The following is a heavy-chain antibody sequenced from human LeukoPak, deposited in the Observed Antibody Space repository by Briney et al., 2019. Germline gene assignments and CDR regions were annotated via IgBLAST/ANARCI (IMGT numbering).Heavy chain of an antibody. J-gene: IGHJ4*02. V-gene: IGHV4-59*01. D-gene: IGHD6-19*01. Sequence: SSETLSLTCTVSGGSISSYYWSWIRQPPGKGLEWIGYIYYSGSTNYNPSLKSRVTISVDTSKNQFSLKLSSVTAADTAVYYCARVKAHSGWSCLFDYWGQGTLVTVSS. CDR3: ARVKAHSGWSCLFDY. CDR1: GGSISSYY. CDR2: IYYSGST.